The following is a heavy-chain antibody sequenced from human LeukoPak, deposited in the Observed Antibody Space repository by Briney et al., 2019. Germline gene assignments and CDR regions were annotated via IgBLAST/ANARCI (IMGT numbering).Heavy chain of an antibody. V-gene: IGHV3-7*01. CDR1: GFTFNYYW. D-gene: IGHD7-27*01. J-gene: IGHJ4*02. CDR2: IKKDGSEK. CDR3: ARDAWGVDY. Sequence: PGGSLRLTCAASGFTFNYYWMSWARQAPGKGLEWVANIKKDGSEKYYVDSVKGRFTISRDNAQNSLFLQMNSLSTEDTAVYYCARDAWGVDYWGQGTLVTVSS.